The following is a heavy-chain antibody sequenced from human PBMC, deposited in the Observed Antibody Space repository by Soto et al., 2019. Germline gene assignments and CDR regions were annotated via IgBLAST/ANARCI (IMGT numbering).Heavy chain of an antibody. V-gene: IGHV3-21*01. CDR2: ISSSSSYI. D-gene: IGHD2-2*01. J-gene: IGHJ6*02. CDR1: GFTFSSYS. Sequence: GGSLRLSCAASGFTFSSYSMNWVRQAPGKGLEWVSSISSSSSYIYYADSVKGRFTISRDNAKNSLYLQMNSLRAEDTAVYYCARAQYCSSTSCYCYYCMDVWGQGTTVTVSS. CDR3: ARAQYCSSTSCYCYYCMDV.